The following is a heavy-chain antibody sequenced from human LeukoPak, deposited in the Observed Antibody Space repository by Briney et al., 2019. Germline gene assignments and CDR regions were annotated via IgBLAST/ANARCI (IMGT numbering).Heavy chain of an antibody. J-gene: IGHJ5*01. D-gene: IGHD1-26*01. CDR1: GGSISSNAYS. CDR3: ARVGNWFGP. CDR2: IYQSGNT. Sequence: SETLSLTCAVSGGSISSNAYSWSWIRQPPGKGLEWIGYIYQSGNTYYNPSPKSRVTISIGRSKNQFSLNLSSVTAADTAVYYCARVGNWFGPWGQGTLVTVSS. V-gene: IGHV4-30-2*01.